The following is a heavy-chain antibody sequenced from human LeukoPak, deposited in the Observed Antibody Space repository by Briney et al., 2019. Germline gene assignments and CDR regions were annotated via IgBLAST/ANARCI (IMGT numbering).Heavy chain of an antibody. D-gene: IGHD3-10*01. J-gene: IGHJ6*02. CDR2: ISGSGGST. V-gene: IGHV3-23*01. CDR3: AKVSCSSTSCSRELLWFGEFLGV. CDR1: GFTFSSYA. Sequence: HPGGSLRLSCAASGFTFSSYAMSWVRQAPGKGLEWVSAISGSGGSTYYADSVKGRFTISRDNSKNTLYLQMNSLRAEDTAVYYCAKVSCSSTSCSRELLWFGEFLGVWGQGTTVTVSS.